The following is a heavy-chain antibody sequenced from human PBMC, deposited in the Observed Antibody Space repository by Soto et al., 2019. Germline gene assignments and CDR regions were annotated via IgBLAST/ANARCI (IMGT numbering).Heavy chain of an antibody. D-gene: IGHD5-18*01. V-gene: IGHV3-30-3*01. CDR3: VTAYTYGPDAFDI. CDR1: GFTFSSYA. Sequence: QVQLVESGGGVVQPGRSLRLFCAGSGFTFSSYAMHWVRQAPGKGLGWVAVIFHDGSDEYYADSVKGRLTVSRDNSKNALNLHLNSLKPEDTAVYYCVTAYTYGPDAFDIWGQGTMVTVTT. CDR2: IFHDGSDE. J-gene: IGHJ3*02.